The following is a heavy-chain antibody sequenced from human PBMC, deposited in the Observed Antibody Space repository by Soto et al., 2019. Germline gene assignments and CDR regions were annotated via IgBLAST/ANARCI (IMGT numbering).Heavy chain of an antibody. V-gene: IGHV4-34*01. CDR3: ARGPLPSYYVSSGYSPSYYCDMGV. Sequence: SETLSLTCAVYGGSFSGYYWSWIRQPPGKGLEWIGEINHSGSTNYNPSLKSRVTISVDTSKNQFSLKLSSVTAADTAVYYCARGPLPSYYVSSGYSPSYYCDMGVWGKGTRGAV. CDR1: GGSFSGYY. CDR2: INHSGST. D-gene: IGHD3-22*01. J-gene: IGHJ6*03.